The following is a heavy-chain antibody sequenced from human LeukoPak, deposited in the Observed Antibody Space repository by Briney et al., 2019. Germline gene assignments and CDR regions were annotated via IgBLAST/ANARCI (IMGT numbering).Heavy chain of an antibody. D-gene: IGHD3-22*01. J-gene: IGHJ4*02. V-gene: IGHV3-21*04. CDR1: GFTFSSYS. Sequence: GGSLRLSCAASGFTFSSYSMNWVRQAPGKGLEWVSSISSSSTSIYYTDSVKGRFTISRDNAKNSLYLQMNSLRAEDTAVYYCARGPLRITMIVVVSPFDYWGQGTLVTVSS. CDR3: ARGPLRITMIVVVSPFDY. CDR2: ISSSSTSI.